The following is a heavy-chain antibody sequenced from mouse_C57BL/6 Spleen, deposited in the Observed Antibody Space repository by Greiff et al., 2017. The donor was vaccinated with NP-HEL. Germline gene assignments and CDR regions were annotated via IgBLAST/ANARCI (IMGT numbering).Heavy chain of an antibody. J-gene: IGHJ3*01. CDR1: GFTFSDYG. Sequence: EVKLVESGGGLVKPGGSLKLSCAASGFTFSDYGMHWVRQAPEKGLEWVAYISSGSSTIYYVDTVKGRFTISRDNAKNTLFLQTTSLRSEDTAMYYCARPRGYYGYDGFAYWGQGTLVTVSA. V-gene: IGHV5-17*01. D-gene: IGHD2-2*01. CDR3: ARPRGYYGYDGFAY. CDR2: ISSGSSTI.